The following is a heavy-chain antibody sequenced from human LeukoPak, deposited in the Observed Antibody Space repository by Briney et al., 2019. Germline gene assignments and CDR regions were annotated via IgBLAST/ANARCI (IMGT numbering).Heavy chain of an antibody. CDR3: ARDALGRDLDY. J-gene: IGHJ4*02. Sequence: PGGSLRLSCAASGFTFSNYWMSWVRQAPGKGLEWVANIREDGSEKYYVDSVKGQFTISRDNAKNSLFLQMDSLRAEDTAVYYCARDALGRDLDYWGQGSLVTVSS. CDR1: GFTFSNYW. D-gene: IGHD3-16*01. V-gene: IGHV3-7*01. CDR2: IREDGSEK.